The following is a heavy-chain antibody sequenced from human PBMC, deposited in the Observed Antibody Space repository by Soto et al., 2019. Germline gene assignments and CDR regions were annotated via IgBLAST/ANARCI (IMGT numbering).Heavy chain of an antibody. CDR3: ARDQGLGYSYGQSSYYYYYGMDV. V-gene: IGHV5-10-1*01. D-gene: IGHD5-18*01. CDR1: GYSFTSYW. Sequence: PGESLKISCKGSGYSFTSYWISWVRQMPGKGLEWMGRIDPSDSYTNYSPSFQGHVTISADKSISTAYLQWSSLKASDTAVYYCARDQGLGYSYGQSSYYYYYGMDVWGQGTTVTVSS. CDR2: IDPSDSYT. J-gene: IGHJ6*02.